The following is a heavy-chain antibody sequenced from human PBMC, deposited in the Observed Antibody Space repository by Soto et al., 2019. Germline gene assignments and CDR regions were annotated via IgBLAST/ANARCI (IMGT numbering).Heavy chain of an antibody. V-gene: IGHV4-34*01. CDR3: AIVSAARQGALDY. Sequence: SEALSLTCAVYGGSFIGDYWRWIRQPPGKGLEWIGEINHSGSTNYSPSLKSRVTISVDTSKNQFSLQLSSVTAADTAVYYCAIVSAARQGALDYWGQGTPVTVS. CDR1: GGSFIGDY. CDR2: INHSGST. J-gene: IGHJ4*02. D-gene: IGHD6-6*01.